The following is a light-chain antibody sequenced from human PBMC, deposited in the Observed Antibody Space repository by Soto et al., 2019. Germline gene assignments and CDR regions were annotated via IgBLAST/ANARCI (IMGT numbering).Light chain of an antibody. Sequence: DIQMTQSPSSLSASVGDRVTITCQASKDISNYLNWYQQKPGKAPKLLIYDASNLETGVPSRFRGSRSGTDFTVTISNLQPEDIATYYCQQYDNLPSITFGQGTRLEIK. CDR2: DAS. CDR3: QQYDNLPSIT. J-gene: IGKJ5*01. CDR1: KDISNY. V-gene: IGKV1-33*01.